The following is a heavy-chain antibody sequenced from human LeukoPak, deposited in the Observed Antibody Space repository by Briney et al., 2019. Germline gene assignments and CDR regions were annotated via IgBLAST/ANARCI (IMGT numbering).Heavy chain of an antibody. V-gene: IGHV7-4-1*02. J-gene: IGHJ4*02. D-gene: IGHD3-22*01. CDR1: GYTFISCA. Sequence: ASVKVSCKASGYTFISCAINWVRQAPGQGLEYMGWIDTKTGNPTYAQGFTGRFVFSLDTSFSTAYLQISSLKAEDTAVYYCAIHPSASSGYFSYWGQGALVTVSS. CDR3: AIHPSASSGYFSY. CDR2: IDTKTGNP.